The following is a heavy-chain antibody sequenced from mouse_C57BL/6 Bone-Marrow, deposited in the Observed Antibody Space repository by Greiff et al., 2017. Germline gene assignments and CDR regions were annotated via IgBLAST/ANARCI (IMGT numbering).Heavy chain of an antibody. CDR2: IYPRSGNT. Sequence: QVQLQQSGAELARPGASVKLSCKASGYTFTSYGISWVKQRTGPGLEWIGEIYPRSGNTYYNEKFKGKATLTADKSSSTAYMELRRLTSEDSAVYFCSNLEWLPYFYWGQGTSLTVSS. J-gene: IGHJ2*02. CDR1: GYTFTSYG. CDR3: SNLEWLPYFY. D-gene: IGHD2-2*01. V-gene: IGHV1-81*01.